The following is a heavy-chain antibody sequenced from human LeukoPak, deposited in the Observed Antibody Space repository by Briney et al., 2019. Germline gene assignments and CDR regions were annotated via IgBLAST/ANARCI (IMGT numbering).Heavy chain of an antibody. V-gene: IGHV3-30-3*01. CDR2: ISYDGSNK. CDR1: GFTFSSYA. Sequence: PGGSLRLSCAASGFTFSSYAMHWVSQAPGKGLEWVAVISYDGSNKYYADSVKGRFTISRDNSKNTLYLQMNSLRAEDTAAYYCAKGRIRRLGGNSEYYFDYWGQGTLVTVSS. CDR3: AKGRIRRLGGNSEYYFDY. J-gene: IGHJ4*02. D-gene: IGHD4-23*01.